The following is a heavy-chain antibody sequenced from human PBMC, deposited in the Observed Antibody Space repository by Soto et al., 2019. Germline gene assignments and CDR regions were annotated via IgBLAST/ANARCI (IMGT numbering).Heavy chain of an antibody. CDR1: GFNFKKFA. J-gene: IGHJ4*02. V-gene: IGHV3-23*01. D-gene: IGHD6-19*01. Sequence: VQLLESGGGVVQPGGSLRLSCVASGFNFKKFAMSWVRQAPGEGLEWVSGISCCGGSTSFADSVKGRFSIARDASTNTLSLQMNNLRVEDTAQYYCAKADGEQWLLPHLDKWGQGTLVTVS. CDR2: ISCCGGST. CDR3: AKADGEQWLLPHLDK.